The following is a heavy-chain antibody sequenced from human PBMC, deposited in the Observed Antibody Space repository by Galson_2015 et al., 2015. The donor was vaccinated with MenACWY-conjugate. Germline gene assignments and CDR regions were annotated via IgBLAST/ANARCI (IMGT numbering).Heavy chain of an antibody. CDR2: IYPGDSET. J-gene: IGHJ2*01. V-gene: IGHV5-51*01. D-gene: IGHD3-10*01. CDR1: GYTFTSFW. Sequence: QSGAEVKKPGESLEISCKGSGYTFTSFWIGWVRQMPGKGLEWMGIIYPGDSETKYSPSFEGQVTISADASISTAYLLWNSLKASDTAIYYCARFGDAINWYFELWGRGTLVTVSS. CDR3: ARFGDAINWYFEL.